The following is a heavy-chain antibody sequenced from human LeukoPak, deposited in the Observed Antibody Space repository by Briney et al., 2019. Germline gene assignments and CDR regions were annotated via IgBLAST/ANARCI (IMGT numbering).Heavy chain of an antibody. CDR1: GGSISSGSYY. Sequence: PSQTLSLTCTVSGGSISSGSYYWSWIRQPAGKGLEWIGRIYTSGSTNYNPSLKSRVTISVDTSKNQFSLKLSSVTAADTAVYYCARGDYVWGSYNYWGQGTLVTVSS. V-gene: IGHV4-61*02. J-gene: IGHJ4*02. CDR3: ARGDYVWGSYNY. D-gene: IGHD3-16*01. CDR2: IYTSGST.